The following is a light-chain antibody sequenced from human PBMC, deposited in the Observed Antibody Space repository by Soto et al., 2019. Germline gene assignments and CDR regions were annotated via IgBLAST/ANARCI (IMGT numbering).Light chain of an antibody. J-gene: IGLJ2*01. CDR3: TSWTTSTTMI. CDR2: DVN. V-gene: IGLV2-14*03. Sequence: QSALTQPASVSGSPGQSITISCTGTSSDIGGYNFVSWYQQHPGKAPKLMLYDVNIRPSGVSNRFSGSKSGNTASLTISGLQAEDEADYYCTSWTTSTTMIFGGGTKVTVL. CDR1: SSDIGGYNF.